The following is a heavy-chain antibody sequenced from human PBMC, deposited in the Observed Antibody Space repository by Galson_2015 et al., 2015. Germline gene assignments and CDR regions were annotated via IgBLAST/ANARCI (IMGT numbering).Heavy chain of an antibody. Sequence: SETLSLTCTVSGGSISSSSYYWGWIRQPPGKGLEWIGSIYYSGSTYSNPSLKSRVTISVDTSKNQFSLKLSSVTAADTAVYYCARQLVDTAMGPRFDYWGQGTLVTVSS. CDR1: GGSISSSSYY. CDR3: ARQLVDTAMGPRFDY. D-gene: IGHD5-18*01. J-gene: IGHJ4*02. V-gene: IGHV4-39*01. CDR2: IYYSGST.